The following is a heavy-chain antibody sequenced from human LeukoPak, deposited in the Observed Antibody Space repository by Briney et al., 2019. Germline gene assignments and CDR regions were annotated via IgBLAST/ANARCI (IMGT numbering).Heavy chain of an antibody. Sequence: GGSLRLSCAASGFTFSSYAMSWVRQAPGKGLGWVSAISGSGGSTYYADSVKGRFTISRDNSKNTLYLQMNSLRAEDTAVYYCARESDSSGYYSHFDYWGQGTLVTVSS. CDR1: GFTFSSYA. CDR3: ARESDSSGYYSHFDY. CDR2: ISGSGGST. D-gene: IGHD3-22*01. J-gene: IGHJ4*02. V-gene: IGHV3-23*01.